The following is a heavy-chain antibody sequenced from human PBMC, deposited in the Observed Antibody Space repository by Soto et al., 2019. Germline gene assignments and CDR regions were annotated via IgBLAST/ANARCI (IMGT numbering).Heavy chain of an antibody. Sequence: ASVKVSCKASGFTFTSSAVQWVRQARGQRLEWIGWIVVGSGDTNYAQKFQERVTITRDMSTSTAYMDLSSLRSEDTAVYYCAAGSQGNTIYYDNGAYYLDGFDIWGQGTMVTVS. CDR3: AAGSQGNTIYYDNGAYYLDGFDI. CDR2: IVVGSGDT. D-gene: IGHD3-22*01. V-gene: IGHV1-58*01. CDR1: GFTFTSSA. J-gene: IGHJ3*02.